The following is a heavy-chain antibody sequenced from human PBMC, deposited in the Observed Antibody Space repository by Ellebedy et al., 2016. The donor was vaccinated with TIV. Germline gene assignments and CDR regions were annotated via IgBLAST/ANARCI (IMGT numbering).Heavy chain of an antibody. CDR3: ARLGGSGSVDYYYYGMDV. CDR2: LSGSDGNT. Sequence: GESLKISCAASGFILSSYAMNWVRQAPGKGLEWVASLSGSDGNTWYADFVKGRSTISRDNSRNTLFLQLNSLRVDDTAVYYCARLGGSGSVDYYYYGMDVWGQGTTVTVSS. J-gene: IGHJ6*02. D-gene: IGHD3-10*01. V-gene: IGHV3-23*01. CDR1: GFILSSYA.